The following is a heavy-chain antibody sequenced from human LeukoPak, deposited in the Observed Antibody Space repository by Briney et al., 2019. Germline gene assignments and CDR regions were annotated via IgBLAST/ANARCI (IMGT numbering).Heavy chain of an antibody. J-gene: IGHJ4*02. CDR1: GLTVSSNY. CDR3: ARITGWRFDY. CDR2: IYSGDTT. V-gene: IGHV3-53*04. D-gene: IGHD6-19*01. Sequence: PGGSLRLSCPASGLTVSSNYMSWVRQAPGKGLEWVSVIYSGDTTSYADSVKGRFTVSRPNSENTLYLQMNSLRAEDTAVYYCARITGWRFDYWGQGTLVTVSS.